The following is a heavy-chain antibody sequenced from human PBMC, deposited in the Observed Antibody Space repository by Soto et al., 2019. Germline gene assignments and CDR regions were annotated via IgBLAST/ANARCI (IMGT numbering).Heavy chain of an antibody. D-gene: IGHD3-10*01. V-gene: IGHV4-59*01. CDR3: ARGRPIRRGRWYFDY. CDR2: IYYSGST. J-gene: IGHJ4*02. Sequence: QVQLQESGPGLVKPSETLSLTCTVSGGSISSYYWSWIRQPPGKGLEWIGYIYYSGSTNYNPSLKSRVTISVDTSKNQFSLKLSSVTAADTAVYYCARGRPIRRGRWYFDYWGQGTLVTVSS. CDR1: GGSISSYY.